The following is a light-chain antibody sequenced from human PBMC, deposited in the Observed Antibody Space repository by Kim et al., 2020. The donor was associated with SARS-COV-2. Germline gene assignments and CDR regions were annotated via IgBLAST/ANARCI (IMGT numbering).Light chain of an antibody. CDR2: DVS. CDR3: RSDTSRSLFV. J-gene: IGLJ1*01. V-gene: IGLV2-14*01. Sequence: QSALTHPASVSGSPVQLITISWTGTSSDVGGCNYVSWYQQHPGKAPKLMIYDVSKRPSGVSNRFSGSKSGNTASLTISGLQAEDEADYYCRSDTSRSLFVFGTGTQVTVL. CDR1: SSDVGGCNY.